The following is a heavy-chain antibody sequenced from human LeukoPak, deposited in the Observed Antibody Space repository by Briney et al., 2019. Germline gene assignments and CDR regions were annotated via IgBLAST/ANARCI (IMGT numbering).Heavy chain of an antibody. CDR1: GGTFSSYA. CDR2: IIPIFGTA. CDR3: ARDCSSTSCYEY. Sequence: GASVKVSCKASGGTFSSYAISWVRQAPGQGLEWMGGIIPIFGTANYAQRFQGRVTITADESTSTAYMERSSLRSEDTAVYYCARDCSSTSCYEYWGQGTLVTVSS. V-gene: IGHV1-69*01. D-gene: IGHD2-2*01. J-gene: IGHJ4*02.